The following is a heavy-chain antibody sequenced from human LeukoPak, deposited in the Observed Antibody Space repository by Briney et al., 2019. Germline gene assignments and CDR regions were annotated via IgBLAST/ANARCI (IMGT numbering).Heavy chain of an antibody. V-gene: IGHV3-48*01. D-gene: IGHD6-19*01. CDR3: ARGSSGLEDY. CDR1: GFTFSSYS. CDR2: ISSSSSTI. Sequence: GGSLRLSCAASGFTFSSYSMNWVRQAPGKGLEWVSYISSSSSTIYYADSVKGRFTVSRDNAKNSLYLQMNSLRAEDTGVYYCARGSSGLEDYWGQGTLVIVSS. J-gene: IGHJ4*02.